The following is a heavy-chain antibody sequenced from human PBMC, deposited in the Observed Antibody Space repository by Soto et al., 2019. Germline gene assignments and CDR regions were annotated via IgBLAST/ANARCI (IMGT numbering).Heavy chain of an antibody. D-gene: IGHD2-8*01. V-gene: IGHV1-2*04. CDR1: GYSFTDYH. CDR3: ARGDSTDCSNGVCSFFYNHDMDV. J-gene: IGHJ6*02. CDR2: INPKSGGT. Sequence: ASVKVSCKXSGYSFTDYHRHWVRQAPGQGLEWLGRINPKSGGTSTAQKFQGWVTMTTDTSISTASMELTRLTSDDTAIYYCARGDSTDCSNGVCSFFYNHDMDVWGQGTTVTVSS.